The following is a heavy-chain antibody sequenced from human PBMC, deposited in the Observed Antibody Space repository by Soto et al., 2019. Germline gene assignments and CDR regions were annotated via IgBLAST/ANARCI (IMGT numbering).Heavy chain of an antibody. CDR1: GFTFSNAW. V-gene: IGHV3-15*07. CDR2: IKSKTDGGTT. Sequence: EVQLVESGGGLVKPGGSLRLSCAACGFTFSNAWMNWVRQAPGKGLEWVGRIKSKTDGGTTDYAAPVKGRFTISRDDSKNTLYLQMNSLKTEDTAVYYCTTSRDYDFWSGYSPYYFDYWGQGTLVTVSS. J-gene: IGHJ4*02. D-gene: IGHD3-3*01. CDR3: TTSRDYDFWSGYSPYYFDY.